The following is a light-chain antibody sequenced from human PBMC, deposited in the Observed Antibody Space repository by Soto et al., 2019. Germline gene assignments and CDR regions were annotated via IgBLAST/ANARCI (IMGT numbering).Light chain of an antibody. CDR1: SSDVGGYNY. V-gene: IGLV2-14*01. CDR3: SSYTSSSTLEV. J-gene: IGLJ1*01. Sequence: QSVLTQPASVSGSPGQSITISCTGTSSDVGGYNYVSWHQQQPGKAPKLMIYDVSNRPSGVSNRFSGSKSGNTASLTISGLQAEDEADYYCSSYTSSSTLEVFGTGTKVTVL. CDR2: DVS.